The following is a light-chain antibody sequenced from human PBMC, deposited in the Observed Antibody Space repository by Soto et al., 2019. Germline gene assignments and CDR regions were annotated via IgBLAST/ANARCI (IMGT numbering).Light chain of an antibody. CDR1: QSVNSN. V-gene: IGKV3-15*01. CDR2: GAS. Sequence: EIVMTQSPATLSVSPGERATLSCRASQSVNSNLAWYQQKPGQAPRLLIYGASTRATGIPARFSGSGSGTEFTLTICSLQSEDFAVYYCQQYSNWPQTFGQGTKVDIK. J-gene: IGKJ1*01. CDR3: QQYSNWPQT.